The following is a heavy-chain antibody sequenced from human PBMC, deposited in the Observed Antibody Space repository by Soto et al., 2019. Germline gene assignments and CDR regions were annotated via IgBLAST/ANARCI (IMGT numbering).Heavy chain of an antibody. CDR3: ARHENGHYYYMDV. Sequence: QLQLQESGPGLVKPSETLSLTCTVSGGSISSSSYYWGWIRQPPGKGLEWIGSIYYSGSTYYNPSLKSRVTISVDTSKNQFSLKPSSVTAADTAVYYCARHENGHYYYMDVWGKGTTVTVSS. V-gene: IGHV4-39*01. CDR2: IYYSGST. J-gene: IGHJ6*03. D-gene: IGHD2-8*01. CDR1: GGSISSSSYY.